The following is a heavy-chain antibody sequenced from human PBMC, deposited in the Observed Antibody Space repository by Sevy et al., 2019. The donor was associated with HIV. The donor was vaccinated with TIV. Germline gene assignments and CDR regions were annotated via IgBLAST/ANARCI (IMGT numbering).Heavy chain of an antibody. J-gene: IGHJ4*02. V-gene: IGHV1-18*01. D-gene: IGHD6-19*01. CDR3: ARDSLGIAVAGTTFDY. Sequence: ASVKVSCKASGYTFTSYGISLVRQAPGQGLEWMGWISAYNGNTNYAQKLQGRVTMTTDTSTSTAYMELRSLRSDDTAVYYCARDSLGIAVAGTTFDYWGQGTLVTVSS. CDR1: GYTFTSYG. CDR2: ISAYNGNT.